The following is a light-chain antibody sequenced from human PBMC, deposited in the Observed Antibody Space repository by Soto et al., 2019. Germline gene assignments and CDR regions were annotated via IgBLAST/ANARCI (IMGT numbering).Light chain of an antibody. CDR3: QQYNNWPPWT. CDR2: GAS. V-gene: IGKV3-15*01. CDR1: QSVSSN. J-gene: IGKJ1*01. Sequence: EIVMRQSPATLSGSPGERAALSCRASQSVSSNLAWYQQKPDQAPRRLIYGASTRATGIPARFSGSGSGTQFTLTVSSLQSEDFAVYYCQQYNNWPPWTFGQGTKVDIK.